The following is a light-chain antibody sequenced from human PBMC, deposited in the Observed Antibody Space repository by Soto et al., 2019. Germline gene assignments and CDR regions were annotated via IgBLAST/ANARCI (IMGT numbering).Light chain of an antibody. Sequence: VLTQPPSASGTPGQRVTISCSGSSSNIGSNYVYWYQQLPGTAPKLLIYSNNQRPSGVPDRFSGSKSGTSASLAISGLRSEDEADYYCAAWDDSLSGLYVFGTGTKLTVL. J-gene: IGLJ1*01. CDR1: SSNIGSNY. V-gene: IGLV1-47*02. CDR3: AAWDDSLSGLYV. CDR2: SNN.